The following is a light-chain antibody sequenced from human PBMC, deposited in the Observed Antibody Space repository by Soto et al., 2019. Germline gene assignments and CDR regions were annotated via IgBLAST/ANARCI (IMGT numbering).Light chain of an antibody. CDR3: AAWDDSLNGYV. V-gene: IGLV2-14*01. Sequence: QSALTQPASVSGSPGQSIAISCSGSSSDLGIYNYVSWYQQHPGKVPKLIIFEVTNRPSGVPDRFSGSKSGTSASLAISGLQSEDEADYYCAAWDDSLNGYVFGTGTKVTVL. CDR2: EVT. CDR1: SSDLGIYNY. J-gene: IGLJ1*01.